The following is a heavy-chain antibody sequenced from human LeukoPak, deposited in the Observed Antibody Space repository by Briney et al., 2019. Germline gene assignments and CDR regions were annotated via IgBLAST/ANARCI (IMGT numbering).Heavy chain of an antibody. CDR2: IKGDGSDK. CDR3: ATEHWGPNS. V-gene: IGHV3-7*01. Sequence: GGSLRLSCAASGFTFSSYWMSWVRQAPGKGLEWLANIKGDGSDKNYVDSVKGRFTISRDNAKNSLFLQMSGLRGEDTALYYCATEHWGPNSWGQGTLVTVSS. J-gene: IGHJ4*02. CDR1: GFTFSSYW. D-gene: IGHD3-16*01.